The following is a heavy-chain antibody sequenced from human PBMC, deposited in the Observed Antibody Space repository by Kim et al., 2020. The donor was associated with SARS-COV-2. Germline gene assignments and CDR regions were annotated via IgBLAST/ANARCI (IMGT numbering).Heavy chain of an antibody. CDR2: ISAYNGNT. Sequence: ASVKVSCKASGYTFTSYGISWVRQAPGQGLEWMGWISAYNGNTNYAQKLQGRVTMTTDTSTSTAYMELRSLRSDDTAVYYCARFGHGYGGNADPQQYYYYYGMDVWGQGTTVTVSS. D-gene: IGHD4-17*01. CDR3: ARFGHGYGGNADPQQYYYYYGMDV. V-gene: IGHV1-18*04. J-gene: IGHJ6*02. CDR1: GYTFTSYG.